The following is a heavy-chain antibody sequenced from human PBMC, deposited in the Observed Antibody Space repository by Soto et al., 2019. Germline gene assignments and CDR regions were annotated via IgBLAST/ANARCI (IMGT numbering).Heavy chain of an antibody. J-gene: IGHJ2*01. CDR2: IGTLGDT. CDR1: GFTFRNYD. D-gene: IGHD3-10*01. Sequence: EVQLVESGGGLVQPGGSLRLSCAASGFTFRNYDMHWVRQATGKGLEWVSAIGTLGDTYYADSVKGRFTISREDAKNSXCLQMKSLRDGDMAVYYCARDGTYGSGRGTDWYFDLWGRGTLVTVSS. CDR3: ARDGTYGSGRGTDWYFDL. V-gene: IGHV3-13*04.